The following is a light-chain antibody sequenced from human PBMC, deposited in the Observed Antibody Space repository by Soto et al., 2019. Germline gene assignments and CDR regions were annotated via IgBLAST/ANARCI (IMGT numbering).Light chain of an antibody. CDR3: QEYIQWPPGM. Sequence: EIALTQSPATLSASPGERVTLSCRASQFVSSRLAWYQRRPGQVPRLLIYDTSTRAPGISARFSGSGSGTEFTLTISSLQSEDFAVYYCQEYIQWPPGMFGPGTKVDIK. V-gene: IGKV3-15*01. CDR2: DTS. CDR1: QFVSSR. J-gene: IGKJ1*01.